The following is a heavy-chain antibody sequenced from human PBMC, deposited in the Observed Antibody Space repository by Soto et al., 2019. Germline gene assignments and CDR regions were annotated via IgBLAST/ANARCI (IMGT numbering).Heavy chain of an antibody. CDR1: GGSISSGDYY. V-gene: IGHV4-30-4*01. J-gene: IGHJ4*02. CDR3: ATSGSYYEFDY. D-gene: IGHD1-26*01. CDR2: IYYSGST. Sequence: SETLSPTCTVSGGSISSGDYYWSWIRQPPGKGLEWIGYIYYSGSTYYNPSLKSRVTISVDTSKNQFSLKLSSVTAADTAVYYCATSGSYYEFDYWGQGTLVTVSS.